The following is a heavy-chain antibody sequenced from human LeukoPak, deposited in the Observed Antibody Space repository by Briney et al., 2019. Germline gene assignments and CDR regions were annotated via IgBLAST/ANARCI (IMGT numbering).Heavy chain of an antibody. D-gene: IGHD2-15*01. CDR2: FTGLGGT. CDR3: AKGDAGGKVDWFDP. J-gene: IGHJ5*02. V-gene: IGHV3-23*01. Sequence: GGSLRLSCPASGFTFSTYTMMWVRQAPGKGLQWLASFTGLGGTYYADSVKGRFTVSRDYSKNTLYLQMNSLSAEDTAVYYCAKGDAGGKVDWFDPWGQGTLVTVSS. CDR1: GFTFSTYT.